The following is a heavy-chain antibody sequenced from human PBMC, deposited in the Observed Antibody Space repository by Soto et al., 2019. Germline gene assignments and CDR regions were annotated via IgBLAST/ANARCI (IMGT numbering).Heavy chain of an antibody. CDR2: ISSNSAYI. J-gene: IGHJ5*02. Sequence: GGSPRLSCASSGFPFSSYSLNWVRQAPGKGLEWVSTISSNSAYIYYTDALRGRFTISRDNAKNSLHLQMNSLRAEDTAVYYCTRDASRDSSARGWFDPWGPGTLVTVSS. CDR3: TRDASRDSSARGWFDP. CDR1: GFPFSSYS. D-gene: IGHD6-13*01. V-gene: IGHV3-21*01.